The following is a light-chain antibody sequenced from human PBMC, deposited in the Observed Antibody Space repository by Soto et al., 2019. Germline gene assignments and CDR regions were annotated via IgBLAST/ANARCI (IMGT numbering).Light chain of an antibody. Sequence: EIVLTQSPGTLSLSPGERVTLSCRASQSVSSSYLAWYQHKPGQAPRLLIYGASSRATGIPDRFSGSGSGTDFTLTISRLEPEDFAVYYCQQYDSSLFTFGPGTKVDIK. J-gene: IGKJ3*01. CDR1: QSVSSSY. CDR2: GAS. V-gene: IGKV3-20*01. CDR3: QQYDSSLFT.